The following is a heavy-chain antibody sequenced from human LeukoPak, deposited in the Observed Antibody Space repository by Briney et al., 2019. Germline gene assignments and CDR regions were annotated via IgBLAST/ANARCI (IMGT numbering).Heavy chain of an antibody. D-gene: IGHD2-8*01. J-gene: IGHJ4*02. V-gene: IGHV4-61*01. Sequence: SETLSLTCTVSGGSVSSGSYYWSWIRQPPGTGLEWIGYIYYSGSTNYNPSLKGRVTISVDTSKNQFSLKLSSVTAADTAVYYCARDNDSYTFDYWGQGTLVTVSS. CDR2: IYYSGST. CDR1: GGSVSSGSYY. CDR3: ARDNDSYTFDY.